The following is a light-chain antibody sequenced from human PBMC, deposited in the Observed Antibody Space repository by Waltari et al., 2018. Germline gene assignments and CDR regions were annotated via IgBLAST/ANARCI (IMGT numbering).Light chain of an antibody. CDR2: WAS. Sequence: IVMTQSPDSLAVSLGERATINCKSSQTVLYSSNNKNYFAWYQQKPRQPPRLLIYWASTRESGVPDRFSGSGSGTDFTLTISSLQAEDVAVYYCQQYYNTPLTFGGGTKVEIK. CDR1: QTVLYSSNNKNY. V-gene: IGKV4-1*01. J-gene: IGKJ4*01. CDR3: QQYYNTPLT.